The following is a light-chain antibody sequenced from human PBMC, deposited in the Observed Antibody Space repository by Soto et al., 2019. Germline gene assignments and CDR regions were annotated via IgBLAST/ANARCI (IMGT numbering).Light chain of an antibody. CDR1: SSDVGGYNR. J-gene: IGLJ1*01. CDR3: NSYASGSAYV. CDR2: DVS. V-gene: IGLV2-18*02. Sequence: QSALTQPPSVSGSPGQSVAISCTGTSSDVGGYNRVSWYQQAPGKAPKLLIYDVSNRPSGGSTRFSGSKSGNTASLTISGLLAEDEADYYCNSYASGSAYVFGPGTKLTVL.